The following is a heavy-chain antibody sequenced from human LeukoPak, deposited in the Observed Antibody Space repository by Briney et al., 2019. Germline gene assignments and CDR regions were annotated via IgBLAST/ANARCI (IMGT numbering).Heavy chain of an antibody. CDR3: ARGEAYGSGSYAFDI. Sequence: GGSLRLSCAASGFTFSSYSMNWVRQAPGKGLEWVSYISSSSSTIYYADSVKGRFTISRDNAKNTLYLQMNSLRAEDTAVYYCARGEAYGSGSYAFDIWGQGTMVTVSS. D-gene: IGHD3-10*01. J-gene: IGHJ3*02. CDR2: ISSSSSTI. V-gene: IGHV3-48*04. CDR1: GFTFSSYS.